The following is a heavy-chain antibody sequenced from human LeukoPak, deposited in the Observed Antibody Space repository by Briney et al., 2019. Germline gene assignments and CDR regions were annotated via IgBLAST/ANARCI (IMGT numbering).Heavy chain of an antibody. V-gene: IGHV4-39*01. J-gene: IGHJ1*01. CDR1: GGSISSSFYY. CDR2: IFYSGST. CDR3: TRHSSVTMGYFQK. D-gene: IGHD4-17*01. Sequence: PSETLSLTCTVSGGSISSSFYYGGWIRQPPGKELEWIGSIFYSGSTYYTPSLKSRVTISLDTSKNQFSLKLNSVTAADTAVYYCTRHSSVTMGYFQKWGQGTLVTVS.